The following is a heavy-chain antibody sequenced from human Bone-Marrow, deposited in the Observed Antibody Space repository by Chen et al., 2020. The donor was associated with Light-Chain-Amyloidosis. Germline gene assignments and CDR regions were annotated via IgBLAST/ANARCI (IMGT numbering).Heavy chain of an antibody. D-gene: IGHD1-26*01. V-gene: IGHV3-74*02. Sequence: EVQLVESGGGVVRPGGSLRLSCAASGFTFDDYGMNWVRQAPGKGLVWVARMNSAGSGTSYADSVKGRFIISRDNAKNTLYLQMNSLRPEDTAVYYCAKAGSYRFDSWGQGTLVTVSS. J-gene: IGHJ4*02. CDR1: GFTFDDYG. CDR3: AKAGSYRFDS. CDR2: MNSAGSGT.